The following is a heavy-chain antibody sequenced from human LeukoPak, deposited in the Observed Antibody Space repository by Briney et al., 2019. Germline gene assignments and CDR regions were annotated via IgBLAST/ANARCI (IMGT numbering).Heavy chain of an antibody. D-gene: IGHD1-26*01. CDR2: ISSNGGST. CDR3: ARGEVGSSYSGSYLDI. V-gene: IGHV3-64*01. Sequence: GGSLRLSCAASGFTFSSYAMHWVRQAPGKGLEYVSAISSNGGSTYYANSVKGRFTISRDNSKNTLYFQMGSLRAEDMAVYYCARGEVGSSYSGSYLDIWGQGTMVTVSS. CDR1: GFTFSSYA. J-gene: IGHJ3*02.